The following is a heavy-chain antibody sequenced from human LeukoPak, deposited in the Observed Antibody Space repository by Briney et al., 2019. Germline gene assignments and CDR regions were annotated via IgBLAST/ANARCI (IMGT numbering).Heavy chain of an antibody. D-gene: IGHD6-13*01. CDR2: IYYSGTT. CDR1: GGSISNYH. Sequence: ASETLSLTCTVSGGSISNYHWSWIRQPPGKGLEWIGYIYYSGTTNYNPSLKSRVTISVDTSKNQFSLKLNSVTAADTAVYYCARGVYIAAAQYGYWGQGTLVTVSS. CDR3: ARGVYIAAAQYGY. J-gene: IGHJ4*02. V-gene: IGHV4-59*01.